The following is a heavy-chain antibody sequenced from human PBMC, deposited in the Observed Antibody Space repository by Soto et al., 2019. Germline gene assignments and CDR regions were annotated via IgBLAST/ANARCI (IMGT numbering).Heavy chain of an antibody. Sequence: GESLKISCHVSGYSFTSYWVAWVRQMPGKGLEWMGIIYPGDSDTRYSPSFQGQVIMTADRSSDTACLQWRSLKASDTAMYFCARQPAWGASQLGMDVWGQGTAVTVSS. CDR1: GYSFTSYW. CDR3: ARQPAWGASQLGMDV. V-gene: IGHV5-51*01. J-gene: IGHJ6*02. D-gene: IGHD7-27*01. CDR2: IYPGDSDT.